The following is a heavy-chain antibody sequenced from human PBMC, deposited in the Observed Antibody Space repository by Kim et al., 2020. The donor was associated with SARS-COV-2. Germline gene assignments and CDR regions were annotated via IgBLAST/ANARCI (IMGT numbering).Heavy chain of an antibody. D-gene: IGHD2-21*01. CDR3: ATGEPYRGGNFEVYF. J-gene: IGHJ4*02. CDR1: GFTFSNYG. CDR2: ISYDGSNK. Sequence: GGSLRLSCAASGFTFSNYGMHWVRQAPGKGLEWVAVISYDGSNKYYGDSVKGRFTISRDNSKSTLDLQMNTLRADDAAVYYCATGEPYRGGNFEVYFWGQGSLVTVSS. V-gene: IGHV3-30*03.